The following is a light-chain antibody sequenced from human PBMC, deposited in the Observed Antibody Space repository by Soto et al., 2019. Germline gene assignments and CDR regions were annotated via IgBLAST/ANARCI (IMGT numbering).Light chain of an antibody. J-gene: IGLJ1*01. V-gene: IGLV2-14*01. CDR2: DVS. CDR1: SSDVGGYNY. CDR3: TSYTSSSTPYV. Sequence: QSVLTQPASVSGSPGQSITISCTGTSSDVGGYNYVSWYQQNPGKAPKLMIYDVSNRPSGVPNRFSGSKSGNTASLTISGLQAEDEADYYCTSYTSSSTPYVFGGGTKVTVL.